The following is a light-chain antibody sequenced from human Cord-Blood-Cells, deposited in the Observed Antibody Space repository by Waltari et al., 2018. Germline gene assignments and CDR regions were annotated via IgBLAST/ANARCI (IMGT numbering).Light chain of an antibody. CDR2: AAS. CDR1: QSISSY. CDR3: QQSYSTPYT. V-gene: IGKV1-39*01. J-gene: IGKJ2*01. Sequence: IQMPQSPSSLSASGGERVTITCQASQSISSYLNWYQQKPGKAPKLLIYAASSLQSGVPSRFSGSGSGTDFTLTISSLQPEDFATYYCQQSYSTPYTFGQGTKLEIK.